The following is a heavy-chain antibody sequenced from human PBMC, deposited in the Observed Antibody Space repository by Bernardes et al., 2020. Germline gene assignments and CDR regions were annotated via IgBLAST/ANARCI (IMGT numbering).Heavy chain of an antibody. CDR3: ARRYTITGHGCFDY. CDR1: GFTFSNYA. V-gene: IGHV3-23*01. J-gene: IGHJ4*02. CDR2: ISDSGGSI. Sequence: LRLSCTASGFTFSNYAMNWVRQAPGKGLEWLSVISDSGGSIFYADSVKGRFTISRDNSKNTLYLQMDNLRAEDTAIYYCARRYTITGHGCFDYWGQGTLVPVSS. D-gene: IGHD3-16*02.